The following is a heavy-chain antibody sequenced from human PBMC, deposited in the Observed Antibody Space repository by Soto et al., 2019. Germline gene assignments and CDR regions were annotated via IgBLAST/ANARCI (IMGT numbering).Heavy chain of an antibody. CDR2: IVVGSGNT. CDR3: GAAPTGYWYFDL. J-gene: IGHJ2*01. V-gene: IGHV1-58*01. CDR1: GFTFTSSA. D-gene: IGHD4-17*01. Sequence: SVKVSCKASGFTFTSSAVQWVRQARGQRLEWIGGIVVGSGNTNYAQKFQERVTITRDMSTSTAYMELSSLRSEDTAVYYCGAAPTGYWYFDLWGRGXLVTVYS.